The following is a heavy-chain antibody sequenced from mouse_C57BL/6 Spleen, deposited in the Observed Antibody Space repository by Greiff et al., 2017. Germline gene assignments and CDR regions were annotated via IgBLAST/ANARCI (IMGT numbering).Heavy chain of an antibody. V-gene: IGHV1-64*01. J-gene: IGHJ2*01. CDR2: IHPNSGST. CDR3: AREWDLFDY. D-gene: IGHD4-1*01. CDR1: GYTFTSYW. Sequence: QVHVKQSGAELVKPGASVKLSCKASGYTFTSYWMHWVKQRPGQGLEWIGMIHPNSGSTNYNEKFKSKATLTVDKSSSTAYMQLSSLTSEDSAVYYCAREWDLFDYWGQGTTLTVSS.